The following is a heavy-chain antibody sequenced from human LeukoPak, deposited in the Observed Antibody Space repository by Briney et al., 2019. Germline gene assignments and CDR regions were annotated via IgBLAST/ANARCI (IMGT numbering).Heavy chain of an antibody. CDR2: ISAYNGNT. Sequence: ASVKVSCKASGYTFTSYGISWVRQAPGQGLEWMGWISAYNGNTNYAQKLQGRVTMTTDTSTSTAYMELRSLRSDDTAVYYCARGGPGYCSSTSCYTGNYYYYYMDVWGKGTTVTVSS. CDR1: GYTFTSYG. J-gene: IGHJ6*03. CDR3: ARGGPGYCSSTSCYTGNYYYYYMDV. D-gene: IGHD2-2*02. V-gene: IGHV1-18*01.